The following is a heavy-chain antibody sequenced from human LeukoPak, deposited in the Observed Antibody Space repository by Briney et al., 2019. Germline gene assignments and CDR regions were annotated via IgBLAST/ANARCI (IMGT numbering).Heavy chain of an antibody. Sequence: GGSLRLSCAASGFTFTSYAMNWVRQAPGQGLEWVSAISGSGDSTYYADSVKGRFTISRDNSKNTLFLQMNSLGAEDTAIYYCAKVGVSTAMAYDALDLWGQGTMVTVSS. CDR3: AKVGVSTAMAYDALDL. V-gene: IGHV3-23*01. CDR2: ISGSGDST. D-gene: IGHD2-2*01. J-gene: IGHJ3*01. CDR1: GFTFTSYA.